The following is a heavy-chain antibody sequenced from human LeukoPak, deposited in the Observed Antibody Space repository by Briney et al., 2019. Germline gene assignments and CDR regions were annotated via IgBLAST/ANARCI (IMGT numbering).Heavy chain of an antibody. CDR1: GYTFTDYY. D-gene: IGHD1-26*01. V-gene: IGHV1-69-2*01. CDR2: VDPEDGET. Sequence: ASVKVSCKASGYTFTDYYMHWVQQAPGKGLECMGRVDPEDGETIYAEKFQGRVTITADTSTDTAYMELSSLRSEDTAVYYCATDLWREWELQGLDYWGQGTLVTVSS. CDR3: ATDLWREWELQGLDY. J-gene: IGHJ4*02.